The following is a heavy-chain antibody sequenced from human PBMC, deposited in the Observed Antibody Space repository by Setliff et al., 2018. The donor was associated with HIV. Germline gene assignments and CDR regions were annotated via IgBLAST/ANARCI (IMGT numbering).Heavy chain of an antibody. D-gene: IGHD3-10*01. CDR1: GGSINSGGYY. Sequence: KPSETLSLTCAVSGGSINSGGYYWTWIRQHPGMGLEWIGYIHYSGSTYYNPSLKSRVTISVDTSKNQFSLKLSSVTAADTAVYFCASKGGSENYPDSDAFDIWGQGTLVTVSS. CDR2: IHYSGST. CDR3: ASKGGSENYPDSDAFDI. J-gene: IGHJ3*02. V-gene: IGHV4-31*11.